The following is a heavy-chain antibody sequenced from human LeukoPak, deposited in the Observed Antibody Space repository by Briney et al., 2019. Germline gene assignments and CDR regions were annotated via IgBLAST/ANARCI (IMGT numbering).Heavy chain of an antibody. Sequence: PGGSLRLSCAASGFTFSSYSMNWVRQAPGKGLEWVSSISSSSSYIYYADSVKGRFTISRDNAKNSLYLQMNSLRAEDTAVYYCAGVGYYDSSGYYGLDYWGQGTLVTVSS. CDR1: GFTFSSYS. CDR2: ISSSSSYI. CDR3: AGVGYYDSSGYYGLDY. J-gene: IGHJ4*02. D-gene: IGHD3-22*01. V-gene: IGHV3-21*01.